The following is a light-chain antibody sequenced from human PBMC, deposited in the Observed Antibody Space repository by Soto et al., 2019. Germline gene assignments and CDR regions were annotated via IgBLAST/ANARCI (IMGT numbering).Light chain of an antibody. J-gene: IGKJ1*01. CDR2: QTS. V-gene: IGKV3-11*01. Sequence: EILLTQSPATLSSFPGDRVTLSCRASQYINTRLAWYQHRPGQAPRLLIYQTSIRAAGIPARFSASGSGTDSTLTISDVQPEDFALYYCHQRQSWPRTFGQGTKVDIK. CDR3: HQRQSWPRT. CDR1: QYINTR.